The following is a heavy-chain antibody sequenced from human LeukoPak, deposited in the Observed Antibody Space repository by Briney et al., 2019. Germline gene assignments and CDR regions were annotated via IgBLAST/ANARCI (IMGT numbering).Heavy chain of an antibody. J-gene: IGHJ4*02. CDR3: AREDKVAGLDY. Sequence: ASVKVSCKASGYTFTSYYMHWVRQAPGQGLEWMGIFNPSGGSTSYAQKFQGRVTMTRDTSTSTVYMELSSLRSEDTAVYYCAREDKVAGLDYWGQGTLVTVSS. D-gene: IGHD6-19*01. V-gene: IGHV1-46*01. CDR2: FNPSGGST. CDR1: GYTFTSYY.